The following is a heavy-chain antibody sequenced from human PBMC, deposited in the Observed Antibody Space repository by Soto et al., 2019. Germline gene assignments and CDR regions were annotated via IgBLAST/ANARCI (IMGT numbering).Heavy chain of an antibody. J-gene: IGHJ4*02. CDR1: GGSFSGYY. D-gene: IGHD1-1*01. Sequence: QVQLQQWGAGLLKPSETLSLTCAVYGGSFSGYYWSWIRQPPGKGLEWIGEINHSGSTNYNPSLKSRVTISVDTSKNQFSLKLSSVTAADTAVYYCARGKTGLEPYFDYWGQGTLVTVSS. V-gene: IGHV4-34*01. CDR2: INHSGST. CDR3: ARGKTGLEPYFDY.